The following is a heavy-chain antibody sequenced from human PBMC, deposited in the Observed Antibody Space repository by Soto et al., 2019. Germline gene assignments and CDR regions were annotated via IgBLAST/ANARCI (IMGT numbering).Heavy chain of an antibody. Sequence: GGSLRLSCAASGFIFSDYYMTWIRQAPGKGLEWVSYISNSGNTIYYADSVKGRFTISRDNAKSSLYLQMNSLRAEDTAVYYCARPAAPGHSSYYYMDVWGKGTTVTVSS. CDR1: GFIFSDYY. J-gene: IGHJ6*03. CDR2: ISNSGNTI. D-gene: IGHD6-13*01. CDR3: ARPAAPGHSSYYYMDV. V-gene: IGHV3-11*01.